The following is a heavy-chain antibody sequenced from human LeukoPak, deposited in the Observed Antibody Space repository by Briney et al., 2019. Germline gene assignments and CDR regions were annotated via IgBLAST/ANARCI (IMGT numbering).Heavy chain of an antibody. Sequence: GRSLRLSCAASGFTFSSYAMHWVRQAPGKGLEWVAVISYDGSNKYYADSVKGRFTISRDNAKNTLYLQMNSLRAEDTAVYYCARVYDSSGYYAYYYGMDVWGQGTTVTVSS. J-gene: IGHJ6*02. V-gene: IGHV3-30-3*01. D-gene: IGHD3-22*01. CDR1: GFTFSSYA. CDR2: ISYDGSNK. CDR3: ARVYDSSGYYAYYYGMDV.